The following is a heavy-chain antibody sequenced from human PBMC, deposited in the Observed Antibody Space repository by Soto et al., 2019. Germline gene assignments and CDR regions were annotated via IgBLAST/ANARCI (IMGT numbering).Heavy chain of an antibody. Sequence: ASVKVSCKASGYTFTGYYMHWVRQAPGQGLEWMGWINPNSGGTNYAQKFQGWVTMTRDTSISTAYMELSRLRSDDTAVYYCARGDDYGDYTVEYFQHWGQGTLVT. CDR3: ARGDDYGDYTVEYFQH. V-gene: IGHV1-2*04. J-gene: IGHJ1*01. CDR1: GYTFTGYY. D-gene: IGHD4-17*01. CDR2: INPNSGGT.